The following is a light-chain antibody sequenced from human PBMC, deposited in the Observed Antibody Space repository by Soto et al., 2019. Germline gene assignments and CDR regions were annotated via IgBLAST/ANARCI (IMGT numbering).Light chain of an antibody. V-gene: IGKV3-11*01. CDR2: DAS. J-gene: IGKJ1*01. CDR3: QQRSNWPVT. CDR1: QSVSSY. Sequence: EIVLTQSPATLSLSPGEGATLSCRASQSVSSYLVWYQQKPGQAPRLLIYDASNRATGIPARFSGSGSGTDLTLIIISLEPEDFAVYYCQQRSNWPVTFGLGTKVKV.